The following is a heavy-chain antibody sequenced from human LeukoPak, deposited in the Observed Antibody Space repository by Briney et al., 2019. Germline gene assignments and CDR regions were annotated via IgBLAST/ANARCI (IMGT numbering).Heavy chain of an antibody. J-gene: IGHJ3*02. CDR3: ARGAKHSGSYYPSAFDI. CDR1: GGSISSGGYY. D-gene: IGHD1-26*01. V-gene: IGHV4-61*02. CDR2: IYTSGST. Sequence: SETLSLTCTVSGGSISSGGYYWSWIRQPAGKGLEWIGRIYTSGSTNYNPSLKSRVTMSVDTSKNQFSLKLSSVTAAGTAVYYCARGAKHSGSYYPSAFDIWGQGTMVTVSS.